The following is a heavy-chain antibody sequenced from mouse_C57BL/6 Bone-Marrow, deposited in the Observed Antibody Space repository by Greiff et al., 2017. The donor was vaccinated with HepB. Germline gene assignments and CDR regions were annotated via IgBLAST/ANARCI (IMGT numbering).Heavy chain of an antibody. CDR1: GYTFTSYG. CDR3: ARLGTAQAPDY. D-gene: IGHD3-2*02. CDR2: IYPRSGNT. Sequence: QVQLKESGAELARPGASVKLSCKASGYTFTSYGISWVKQRTGQGLEWIGEIYPRSGNTYYNEKFKGKATLTADKSSSTAYMELRSLTSEDSVVYFCARLGTAQAPDYWGQGTTLTVSS. V-gene: IGHV1-81*01. J-gene: IGHJ2*01.